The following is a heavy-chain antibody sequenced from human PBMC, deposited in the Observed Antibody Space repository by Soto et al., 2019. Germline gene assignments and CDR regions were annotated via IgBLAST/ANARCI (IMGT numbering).Heavy chain of an antibody. Sequence: LRLSCAASGFTFSSYGMHWVRQAPGKGLEWVAVIWYDGSNKYYADSVKGRFTISRDDSKNTLYLQMNSLRAEDTAVYYCARIAAAGPFDYWGQGTLVTVSS. CDR2: IWYDGSNK. CDR3: ARIAAAGPFDY. D-gene: IGHD6-13*01. CDR1: GFTFSSYG. V-gene: IGHV3-33*01. J-gene: IGHJ4*02.